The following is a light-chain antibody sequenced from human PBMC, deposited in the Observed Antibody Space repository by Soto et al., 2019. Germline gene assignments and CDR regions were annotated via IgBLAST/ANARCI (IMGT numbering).Light chain of an antibody. CDR2: DVT. J-gene: IGLJ1*01. CDR3: SSYTDNKNLV. Sequence: QSALTQSPSASGSPGQSVTISCTGTSSDIGGYNSVSWYQQHPGKAPKVMIYDVTKRPSGVPDRFSGSKSGNTASLTVSALQAEDEADYYCSSYTDNKNLVFGTGTKVTVL. CDR1: SSDIGGYNS. V-gene: IGLV2-8*01.